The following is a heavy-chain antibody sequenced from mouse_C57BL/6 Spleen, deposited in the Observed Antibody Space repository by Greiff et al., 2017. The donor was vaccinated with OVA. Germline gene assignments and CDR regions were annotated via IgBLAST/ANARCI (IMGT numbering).Heavy chain of an antibody. CDR2: ISSGSSTI. CDR3: ESPLYYYGSSPYYAMDY. V-gene: IGHV5-17*01. CDR1: GFTFSDYG. D-gene: IGHD1-1*01. J-gene: IGHJ4*01. Sequence: EVKLVESGGGLVKPGGSLKLSCAASGFTFSDYGMHWVRQAPEKGLEWVAYISSGSSTIYYADTVKGRFTISRDNAKNTLFLQMTSLRSEDTAMYYCESPLYYYGSSPYYAMDYWGQGTSVTVSS.